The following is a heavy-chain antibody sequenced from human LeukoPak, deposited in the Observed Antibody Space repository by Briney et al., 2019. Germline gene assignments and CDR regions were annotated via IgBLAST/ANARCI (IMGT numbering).Heavy chain of an antibody. CDR2: IYYSGST. V-gene: IGHV4-59*08. CDR1: GGSISTYY. Sequence: PSETLSLICIVSGGSISTYYWSWIRQPPGKGLESMGYIYYSGSTNYNPSLESRVTISVDTSKNQFSLNLSSVTAADTAVYYCARRPISSGWYRHAFDIWGQGTMVTVSS. J-gene: IGHJ3*02. D-gene: IGHD6-19*01. CDR3: ARRPISSGWYRHAFDI.